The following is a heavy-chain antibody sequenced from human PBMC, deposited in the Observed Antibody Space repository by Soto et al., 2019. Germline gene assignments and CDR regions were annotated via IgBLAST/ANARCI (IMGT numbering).Heavy chain of an antibody. J-gene: IGHJ5*02. Sequence: EVQLLESGGGLVQPGGSLRLSCAASGFSFRNYAMSWVRQAPGKGLEWISTLTGSSSNIYYADSVKGRFAISRDNSRNTLYLQMNSLTAEDTAVYYCARGGALRPNGHVPLDPWGRGSLVTVSS. CDR1: GFSFRNYA. D-gene: IGHD2-8*01. V-gene: IGHV3-23*01. CDR3: ARGGALRPNGHVPLDP. CDR2: LTGSSSNI.